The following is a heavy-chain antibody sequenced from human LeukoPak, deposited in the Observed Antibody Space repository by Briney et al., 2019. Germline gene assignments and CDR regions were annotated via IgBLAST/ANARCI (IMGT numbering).Heavy chain of an antibody. CDR2: IYYSGST. D-gene: IGHD1-26*01. Sequence: SETLSLTCTVSGGSISSYYWSWIRQPPGKGLEWIGYIYYSGSTNYNPSLKSRVTISVDTFKNQFSLKLSSVTAADTAVYYCARVGATTQGAFDYWGQGTLVTVSS. V-gene: IGHV4-59*01. CDR1: GGSISSYY. CDR3: ARVGATTQGAFDY. J-gene: IGHJ4*02.